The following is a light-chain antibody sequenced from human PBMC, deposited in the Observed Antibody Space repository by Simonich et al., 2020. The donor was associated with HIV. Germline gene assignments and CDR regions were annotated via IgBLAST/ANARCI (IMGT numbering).Light chain of an antibody. CDR1: QSISSY. CDR2: AAS. Sequence: DIQMTQSPSSLSASVGDRVTITCRASQSISSYVNWYQQKPGKAPKLLIYAASSLQSVVPARFSGSGSGTDFTLTISSLQPEDFATYYCQQSYSTPPYTFGQGTKLEIK. V-gene: IGKV1-39*01. J-gene: IGKJ2*01. CDR3: QQSYSTPPYT.